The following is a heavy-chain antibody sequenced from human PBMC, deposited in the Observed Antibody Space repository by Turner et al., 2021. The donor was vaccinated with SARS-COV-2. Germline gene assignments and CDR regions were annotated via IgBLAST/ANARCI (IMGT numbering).Heavy chain of an antibody. D-gene: IGHD3-22*01. CDR2: IYYNGST. J-gene: IGHJ4*02. CDR3: ARRGAYTSGYPL. CDR1: GGSISTYY. V-gene: IGHV4-59*08. Sequence: VQLQESGPGLVKPSETLSLTCTVSGGSISTYYWSWIRQPPGKGLECIGYIYYNGSTNYNPSLKSRVTISVDTSKNQFSLKLSSVTAADTAVYYCARRGAYTSGYPLWGQGTLVTVSS.